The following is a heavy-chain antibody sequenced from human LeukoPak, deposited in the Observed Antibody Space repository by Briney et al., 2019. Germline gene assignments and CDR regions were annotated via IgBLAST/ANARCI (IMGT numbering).Heavy chain of an antibody. CDR1: GFSFSTYF. V-gene: IGHV3-7*01. D-gene: IGHD3-22*01. Sequence: GGFLRLSCTASGFSFSTYFMTWVRQAPGKGLQWVGNINPDGSAKYYVDSLKGRVTISRDNAKNSLYLQMSSLGAEDTAVYYCARTRNGYLADYWGQGTMVTVSS. CDR2: INPDGSAK. J-gene: IGHJ4*02. CDR3: ARTRNGYLADY.